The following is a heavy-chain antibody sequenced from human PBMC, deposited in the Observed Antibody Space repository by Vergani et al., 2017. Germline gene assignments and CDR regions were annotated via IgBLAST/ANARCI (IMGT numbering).Heavy chain of an antibody. CDR3: AKSASGIAAAGYYFDY. CDR1: GFTFSSYG. J-gene: IGHJ4*02. V-gene: IGHV3-30*18. CDR2: ISYDGSNK. D-gene: IGHD6-13*01. Sequence: QVQLVESGGGVVQPGRSLRLSCAASGFTFSSYGMHWVRQAPGKGLEWVAVISYDGSNKYYADSVKGRFTISRDNSKNTLYLQMNSLRAEDTALYYCAKSASGIAAAGYYFDYWGQGTLVTVSS.